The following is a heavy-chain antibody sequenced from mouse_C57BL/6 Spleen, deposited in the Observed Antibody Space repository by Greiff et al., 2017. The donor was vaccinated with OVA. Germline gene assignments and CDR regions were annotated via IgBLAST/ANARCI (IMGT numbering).Heavy chain of an antibody. Sequence: QVQRQQPGAELVKPGASLNFSCKASGYTFTSYWMHWVKQRPGQGLEWIGMIHPNSGSTNYNEKFKSKATLTVDKSSSTAYMQLSSLTSEDSAVYYCAREIRTYDYAAFDYWGQGTTLTVSS. CDR2: IHPNSGST. D-gene: IGHD2-4*01. CDR3: AREIRTYDYAAFDY. J-gene: IGHJ2*01. CDR1: GYTFTSYW. V-gene: IGHV1-64*01.